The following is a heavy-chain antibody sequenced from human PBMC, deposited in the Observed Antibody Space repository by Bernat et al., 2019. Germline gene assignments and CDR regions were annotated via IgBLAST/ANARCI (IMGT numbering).Heavy chain of an antibody. J-gene: IGHJ4*02. CDR1: GFTFSSYG. Sequence: QVQLVESGGGVVQPGRSLRLSCAASGFTFSSYGMHWVRQAPGKGLEWVAVIWYDGSNKYYADSVKGRFTISRDNSKNTLYLQMNSLRAEDTAVYYCARDVDFGVVTLPDYWGQGTLVTVSS. V-gene: IGHV3-33*01. CDR3: ARDVDFGVVTLPDY. D-gene: IGHD3-3*01. CDR2: IWYDGSNK.